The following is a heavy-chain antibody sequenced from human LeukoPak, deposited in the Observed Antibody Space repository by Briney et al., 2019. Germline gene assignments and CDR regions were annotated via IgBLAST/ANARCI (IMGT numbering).Heavy chain of an antibody. CDR1: GGSISSYY. CDR3: ARSSEGRYYYDSSGFSYYYYYMDV. J-gene: IGHJ6*03. D-gene: IGHD3-22*01. Sequence: SETLSLTCTVSGGSISSYYWSWIRQPPGKGLEWIGYIYYSGSTNYNPSLKGRVTLLVDTSKNQFSLELNSVTAADTAVYYCARSSEGRYYYDSSGFSYYYYYMDVWGKGTTVAISS. CDR2: IYYSGST. V-gene: IGHV4-59*01.